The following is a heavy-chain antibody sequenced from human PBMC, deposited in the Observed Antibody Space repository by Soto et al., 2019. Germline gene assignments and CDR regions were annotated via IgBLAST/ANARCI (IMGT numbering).Heavy chain of an antibody. CDR3: ATVFPGDYGDLNWFDP. Sequence: QVQLVQSGAEVKKPGASVKVSCKVSGYTLTELSMHWVRQAPGKGLEWMGGFDPEDGETIYAQKFQGRVTMTEDTSTDTAYMELSSLRSEDTAVYYCATVFPGDYGDLNWFDPWGQGTLVTVSS. V-gene: IGHV1-24*01. D-gene: IGHD4-17*01. J-gene: IGHJ5*02. CDR2: FDPEDGET. CDR1: GYTLTELS.